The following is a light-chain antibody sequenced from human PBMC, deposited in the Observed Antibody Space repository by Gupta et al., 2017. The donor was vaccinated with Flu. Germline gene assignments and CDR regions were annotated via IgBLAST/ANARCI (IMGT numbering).Light chain of an antibody. J-gene: IGLJ2*01. CDR1: SSDVGGYNY. Sequence: QSALTQPRSVSGSPGQSVPISCTGTSSDVGGYNYVSWYQQHPGKAPKLMIYDVSKRPSGVPDRFSGSKSGNTASLTISGLQAEDEADYYCCSYAGSNSEVFGGGTKLTVL. V-gene: IGLV2-11*01. CDR3: CSYAGSNSEV. CDR2: DVS.